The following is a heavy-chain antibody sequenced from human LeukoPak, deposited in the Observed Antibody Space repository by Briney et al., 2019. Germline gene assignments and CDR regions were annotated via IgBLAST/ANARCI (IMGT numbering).Heavy chain of an antibody. D-gene: IGHD2-2*02. Sequence: ASVKVSCKASGYTFPSYYMHWVRQAPGQGLEWMGIINPSGGSTSYAQKFQGRVTMTRDTSTSTVYMELSSLRSEDTAVYYCARDPLPTYCSSTSCYRPGWFDPWGQGTLVTVSS. V-gene: IGHV1-46*01. J-gene: IGHJ5*02. CDR2: INPSGGST. CDR1: GYTFPSYY. CDR3: ARDPLPTYCSSTSCYRPGWFDP.